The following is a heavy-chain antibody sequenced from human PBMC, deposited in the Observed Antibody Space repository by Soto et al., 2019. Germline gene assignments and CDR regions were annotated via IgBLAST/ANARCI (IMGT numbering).Heavy chain of an antibody. CDR3: GHTSPPPVMGV. Sequence: QITLKESGPTLVKPTQTLTLTCSFSGFSLRTSGVGVAWIRQPPGKALECLALIYWDDDKRYSPSLKSRLTNTQDHHKNQVGPKKTHMEPVDTATYYRGHTSPPPVMGVWGQGNT. CDR1: GFSLRTSGVG. J-gene: IGHJ6*01. V-gene: IGHV2-5*02. CDR2: IYWDDDK.